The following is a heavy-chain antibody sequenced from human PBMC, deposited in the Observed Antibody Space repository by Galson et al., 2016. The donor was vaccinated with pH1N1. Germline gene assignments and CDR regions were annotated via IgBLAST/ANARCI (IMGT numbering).Heavy chain of an antibody. J-gene: IGHJ3*02. CDR2: ISSSSSYI. CDR3: ARDQAIELSDAFDI. V-gene: IGHV3-21*01. CDR1: GFTFSRYS. Sequence: SLRLSCAASGFTFSRYSMNWVRQAPGKGLEWVSSISSSSSYIYYADSVKGRFTISRDNAKNSLYLQMNSLRAEDTAVYYCARDQAIELSDAFDIWGRGTMVTVSS. D-gene: IGHD1-7*01.